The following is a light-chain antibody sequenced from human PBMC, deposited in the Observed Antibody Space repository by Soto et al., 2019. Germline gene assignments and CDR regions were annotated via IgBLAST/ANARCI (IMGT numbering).Light chain of an antibody. J-gene: IGLJ2*01. CDR2: EVI. CDR1: SSDVGGYEY. V-gene: IGLV2-8*01. CDR3: RSHAGSNNLHVL. Sequence: QSALTQPPSASGSPGQSVTISCTGISSDVGGYEYVSWYQQHPGKAPKLIIYEVIKRPSGVPDRFSGSKSGNTASLTVSGLQPEDEADYDCRSHAGSNNLHVLFGGGTKLTGL.